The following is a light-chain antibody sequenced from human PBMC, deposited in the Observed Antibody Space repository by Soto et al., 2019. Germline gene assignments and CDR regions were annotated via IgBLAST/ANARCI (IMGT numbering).Light chain of an antibody. J-gene: IGKJ1*01. CDR1: QGISSN. V-gene: IGKV1-9*01. Sequence: QLTQSPSSLSASVGDRVTITCRASQGISSNLAWSQQKPGRAPKLLIFGASTLQSGVPSRFSGSGSGTDFTLTISSLQPEDFATYFCQKLNAYPPWTFGQGTKVEIK. CDR2: GAS. CDR3: QKLNAYPPWT.